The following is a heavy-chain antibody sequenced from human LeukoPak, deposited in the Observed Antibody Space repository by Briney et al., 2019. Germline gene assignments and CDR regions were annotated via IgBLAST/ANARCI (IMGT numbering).Heavy chain of an antibody. CDR2: ISYSGST. V-gene: IGHV4-59*08. J-gene: IGHJ4*02. D-gene: IGHD6-13*01. CDR3: ARFTSSWYGTDY. CDR1: GDSISTYF. Sequence: PPETLSLTCTVSGDSISTYFWNWIRQSPGKGLEWIGYISYSGSTNYNPSLKSRVTISVDTSKNQFSLNLNSVTAADTAVYYCARFTSSWYGTDYWGQGTLVTVSS.